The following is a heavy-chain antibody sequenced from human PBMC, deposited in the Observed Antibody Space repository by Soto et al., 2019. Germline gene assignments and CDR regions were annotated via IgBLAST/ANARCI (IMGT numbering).Heavy chain of an antibody. CDR2: ISGSGGST. Sequence: VSLRLSCAASGFTFSSYAMSWVRQAPGKGLEWVSAISGSGGSTYYADSVKGRFTISRDNSKNTLYLQMNSLRAEDTAVYYCAKAPVVDIVAKIGWAHFDYWGQGTLVTVSS. V-gene: IGHV3-23*01. CDR3: AKAPVVDIVAKIGWAHFDY. CDR1: GFTFSSYA. J-gene: IGHJ4*02. D-gene: IGHD5-12*01.